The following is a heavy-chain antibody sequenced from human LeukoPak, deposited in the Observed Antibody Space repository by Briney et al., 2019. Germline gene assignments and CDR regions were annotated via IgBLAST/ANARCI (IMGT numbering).Heavy chain of an antibody. CDR3: ARGGNSWYADY. D-gene: IGHD6-13*01. Sequence: PSETLSLTCTVSGGSISSSSYYWGWIRQPPGKGLEWIGEINHSGSTNYNPSLKSRVTISVDTSKNQFSLKLSSVTAADTAVYYCARGGNSWYADYWGQGNLVTVSS. V-gene: IGHV4-39*07. J-gene: IGHJ4*02. CDR2: INHSGST. CDR1: GGSISSSSYY.